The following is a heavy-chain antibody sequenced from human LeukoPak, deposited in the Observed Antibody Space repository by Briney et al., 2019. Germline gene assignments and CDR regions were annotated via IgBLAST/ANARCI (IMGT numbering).Heavy chain of an antibody. J-gene: IGHJ6*03. V-gene: IGHV1-18*01. Sequence: ASVKVSCKSSGYTFTNYGISWVRQGPGQGLEWMGWISAYNGNTNYTQKLQGRVTMTTDTSTSTAYMELRSLRSDDTAVYYCARDTVYSSSSGSYYYYYYYMDVWGKGTTVTVSS. CDR3: ARDTVYSSSSGSYYYYYYYMDV. CDR1: GYTFTNYG. D-gene: IGHD6-6*01. CDR2: ISAYNGNT.